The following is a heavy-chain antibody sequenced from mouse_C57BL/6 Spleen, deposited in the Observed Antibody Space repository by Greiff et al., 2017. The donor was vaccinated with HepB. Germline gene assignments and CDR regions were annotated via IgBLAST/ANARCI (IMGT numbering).Heavy chain of an antibody. CDR2: ISDGGSYT. J-gene: IGHJ2*01. CDR1: GFTFSSYA. V-gene: IGHV5-4*03. D-gene: IGHD2-1*01. CDR3: ATDYGNPGEDYFDY. Sequence: EVKVVESGGGLVKPGGSLKLSCAASGFTFSSYAMSWVRQTPEKRLEWVATISDGGSYTYYPDNVKGRFTISRDNAKNNLYLQMSHLKSEDTAMYYCATDYGNPGEDYFDYWGQGTTLTVSS.